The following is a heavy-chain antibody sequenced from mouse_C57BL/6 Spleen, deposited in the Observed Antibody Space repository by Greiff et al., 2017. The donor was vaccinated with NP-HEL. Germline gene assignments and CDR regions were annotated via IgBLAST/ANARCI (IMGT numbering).Heavy chain of an antibody. V-gene: IGHV1-82*01. CDR3: ARSWEY. Sequence: QVQLKESGPELVKPGASVKISCKASGYAFSSSWMNWVKQRPGKGLEWIGRIYPGDGDTNYNGKFKGKATLTADKASSTAYMQLRSLSSEDSAVYFCARSWEYWGQGTTLTVSS. CDR2: IYPGDGDT. D-gene: IGHD4-1*01. J-gene: IGHJ2*01. CDR1: GYAFSSSW.